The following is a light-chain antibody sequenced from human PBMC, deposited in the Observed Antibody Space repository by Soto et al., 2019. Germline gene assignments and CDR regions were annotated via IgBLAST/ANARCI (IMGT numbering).Light chain of an antibody. CDR3: QQYAHSPFT. J-gene: IGKJ2*01. CDR2: GAS. CDR1: QTFSSSY. Sequence: EIVLTQSPGTLSLSPGERVTLSCRASQTFSSSYLAWYQQRPGQAPRLLIYGASSRATGIPDRFSGSGSGADFTLSISRLDPEDFAVYFCQQYAHSPFTFGQGTKLEIK. V-gene: IGKV3-20*01.